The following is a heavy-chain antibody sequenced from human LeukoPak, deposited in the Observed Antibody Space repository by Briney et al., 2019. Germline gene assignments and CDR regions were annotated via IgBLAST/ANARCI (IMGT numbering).Heavy chain of an antibody. Sequence: GGSLRLSCTAPGFTFSSQWMNWLRQAPGKGLVWVSDIKGDGTYRTHADSVRGRFTISRDNAKNTLYLQMNSLRVEDTAVYYCAPGTIAAAGRDYWGQGSLVTVSS. CDR2: IKGDGTYR. CDR1: GFTFSSQW. CDR3: APGTIAAAGRDY. J-gene: IGHJ4*02. V-gene: IGHV3-74*01. D-gene: IGHD6-13*01.